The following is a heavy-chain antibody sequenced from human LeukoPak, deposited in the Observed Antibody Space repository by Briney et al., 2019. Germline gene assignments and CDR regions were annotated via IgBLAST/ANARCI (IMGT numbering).Heavy chain of an antibody. Sequence: ASVNVSCKASGYTFTSYAMHWVRQAPGQRLEWMGWINAGNGNTKYSQKFQGRVTITRDTSASTAYMELSSLRSEDTAVYYCARAYYEWLLLTWFDPWGQGTLVTVSS. CDR2: INAGNGNT. D-gene: IGHD3-22*01. CDR1: GYTFTSYA. CDR3: ARAYYEWLLLTWFDP. J-gene: IGHJ5*02. V-gene: IGHV1-3*01.